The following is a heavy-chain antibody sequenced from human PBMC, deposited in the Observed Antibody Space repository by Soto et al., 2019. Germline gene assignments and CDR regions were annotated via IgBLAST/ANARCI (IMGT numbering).Heavy chain of an antibody. Sequence: KVSCKASGGTFSSYAISWVRQAPGQGLEWMGGIIPIFGTANYAQKFQGRVTITADKSTSTAYMELSSLRSEDTAVYYCARAHGDAPYYYGMDVWGQGTTVTVSS. J-gene: IGHJ6*02. V-gene: IGHV1-69*06. D-gene: IGHD4-17*01. CDR2: IIPIFGTA. CDR1: GGTFSSYA. CDR3: ARAHGDAPYYYGMDV.